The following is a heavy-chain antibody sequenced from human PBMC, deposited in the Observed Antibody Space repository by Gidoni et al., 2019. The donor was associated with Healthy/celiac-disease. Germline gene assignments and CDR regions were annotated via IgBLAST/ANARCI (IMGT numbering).Heavy chain of an antibody. J-gene: IGHJ6*02. CDR1: GASFSGYY. V-gene: IGHV4-34*01. CDR2: INHSGST. D-gene: IGHD2-21*02. Sequence: QVQLQQWGAGLLKPSETLSPTCAVYGASFSGYYWSWSRQPPGKGLEWIGEINHSGSTNYNPSLKSRVTISVDTSKNQFSLKLSSVTAADTAVYYCARGPGPEVVTLNMDVWGQGTTVTVSS. CDR3: ARGPGPEVVTLNMDV.